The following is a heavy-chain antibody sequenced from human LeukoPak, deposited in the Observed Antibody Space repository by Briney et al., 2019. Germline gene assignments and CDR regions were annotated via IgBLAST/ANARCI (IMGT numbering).Heavy chain of an antibody. CDR2: INPNSGGT. Sequence: ASVKVSCKASGYTFTSYYMHWVRQAPGRGLEWMGWINPNSGGTNYAQKFQGRVTMTRGTSISTAYMELSRLRSDDTAVYYCARDLEWLYPGGAFDIWGQGTMVTVPS. V-gene: IGHV1-2*02. CDR3: ARDLEWLYPGGAFDI. D-gene: IGHD3-3*01. CDR1: GYTFTSYY. J-gene: IGHJ3*02.